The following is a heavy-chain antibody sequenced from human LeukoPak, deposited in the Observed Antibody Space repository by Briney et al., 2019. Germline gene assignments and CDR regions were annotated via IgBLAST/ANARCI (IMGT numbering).Heavy chain of an antibody. J-gene: IGHJ2*01. CDR2: IYTSGST. D-gene: IGHD3-3*01. CDR3: ARARITIWYFDL. V-gene: IGHV4-4*09. CDR1: GGSISSYY. Sequence: TSETLSLTCIVSGGSISSYYWSWIRQPPGKGLEWIGYIYTSGSTNYNPSLKSRVTISVDTSKNQFSLKLSSVTAADTAVYYCARARITIWYFDLWGRGTLVTVSS.